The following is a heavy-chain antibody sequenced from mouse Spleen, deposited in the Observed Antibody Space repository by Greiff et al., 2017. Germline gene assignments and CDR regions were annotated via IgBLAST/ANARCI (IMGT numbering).Heavy chain of an antibody. J-gene: IGHJ4*01. D-gene: IGHD2-3*01. CDR3: ARGIYDYDAMDY. CDR1: GYTFTDYY. V-gene: IGHV1-26*01. CDR2: INPNNGGT. Sequence: VQLQQSGPELVKPGASVKISCKASGYTFTDYYMNWVKQSHGKSLEWIGDINPNNGGTSYNQKFKGKATLTVDKSSSTAYMELRSLTSEDSAVYYCARGIYDYDAMDYWGQGTSVTVSS.